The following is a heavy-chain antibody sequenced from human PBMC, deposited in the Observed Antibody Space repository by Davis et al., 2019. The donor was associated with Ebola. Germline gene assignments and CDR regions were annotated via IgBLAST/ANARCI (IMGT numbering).Heavy chain of an antibody. V-gene: IGHV4-4*02. CDR3: ARDQGLHLGEALDY. CDR2: IYHSVST. CDR1: GGSISSYY. J-gene: IGHJ4*02. D-gene: IGHD3-16*01. Sequence: SETLSLTCTVSGGSISSYYWSWVRHPPGPALSFFWAIYHSVSTNYHPSLKSRVTISVDKSKNQFPLKLSSVTAAATAVYYCARDQGLHLGEALDYWGQGTLVTVSS.